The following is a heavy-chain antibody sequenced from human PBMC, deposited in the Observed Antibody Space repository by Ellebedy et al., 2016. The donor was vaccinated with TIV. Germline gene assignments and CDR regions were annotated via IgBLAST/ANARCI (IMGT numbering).Heavy chain of an antibody. CDR3: ARERVDCSWDNYYYYGMDV. J-gene: IGHJ6*02. CDR1: GYTFTGYY. D-gene: IGHD6-13*01. Sequence: AASVKVSCKASGYTFTGYYMHWVRQAPGQGLEWMGWINPNSGGTNYAQKFQGRVTMTRDTSISTAYMELSRLRSDDTAVYYCARERVDCSWDNYYYYGMDVWGQGTTVTVSS. CDR2: INPNSGGT. V-gene: IGHV1-2*02.